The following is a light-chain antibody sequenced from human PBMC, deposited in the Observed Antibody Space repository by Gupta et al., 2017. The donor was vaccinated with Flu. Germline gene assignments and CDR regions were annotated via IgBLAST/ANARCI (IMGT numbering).Light chain of an antibody. CDR1: SSNIGNNY. V-gene: IGLV1-51*02. CDR3: GAWDSSLSAAV. CDR2: END. J-gene: IGLJ3*02. Sequence: VSAAPGQKVTISCSGSSSNIGNNYVSWYQQFPGTAPKLLIYENDKRPSGTPDRFSGSKSGTSATLGITGLQTGDEADYYCGAWDSSLSAAVFGGGTKLTVL.